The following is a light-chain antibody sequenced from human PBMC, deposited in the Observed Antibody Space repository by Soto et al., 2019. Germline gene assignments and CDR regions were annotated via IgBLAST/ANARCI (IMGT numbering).Light chain of an antibody. V-gene: IGLV2-23*02. CDR3: CSYAGSTTLYV. J-gene: IGLJ1*01. CDR1: SSDVGSYSL. Sequence: QSALTQPASVSGSPGQSITISCTGTSSDVGSYSLVSWYQQHPGKAPKLMIYEVSKRPSGVSNRFSASKSGNTASLTISGLQAEYEADYYCCSYAGSTTLYVFGSGTKVTVL. CDR2: EVS.